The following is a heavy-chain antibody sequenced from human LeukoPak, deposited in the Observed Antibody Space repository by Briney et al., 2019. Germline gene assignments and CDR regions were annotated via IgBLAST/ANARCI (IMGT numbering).Heavy chain of an antibody. Sequence: SETLSLTCTVFGGYITIDYWTWIRQPPTKGLEWIGYIYYNGATSYNPSLKSRVTMSLDTSKKHFSLKMTSVTAAHTAVYYCARYGGSGWVIDKWGQGTLVTVSS. CDR3: ARYGGSGWVIDK. D-gene: IGHD6-19*01. CDR2: IYYNGAT. J-gene: IGHJ4*02. V-gene: IGHV4-59*08. CDR1: GGYITIDY.